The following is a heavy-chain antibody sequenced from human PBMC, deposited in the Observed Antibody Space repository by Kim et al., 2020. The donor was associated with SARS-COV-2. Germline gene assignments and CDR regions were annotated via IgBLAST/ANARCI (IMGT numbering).Heavy chain of an antibody. V-gene: IGHV3-7*01. J-gene: IGHJ4*02. D-gene: IGHD6-13*01. Sequence: GGSLRLSCAASGFTFSRYWMGWVRQAPGRGLEWVANIKEDGAEKHYVPSVEGRFTISRDNARNSLYLQMNSLRVEDTAVYYCARGPLRADAGLDCGQGTLVTVSS. CDR2: IKEDGAEK. CDR3: ARGPLRADAGLD. CDR1: GFTFSRYW.